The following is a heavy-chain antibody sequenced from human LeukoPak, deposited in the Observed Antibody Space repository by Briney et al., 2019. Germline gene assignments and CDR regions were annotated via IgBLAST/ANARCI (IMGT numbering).Heavy chain of an antibody. V-gene: IGHV1-46*01. J-gene: IGHJ4*02. CDR1: GYTFTSYY. CDR2: INPSGGST. Sequence: ASVKVSCKASGYTFTSYYMHWVRQAPAQGLEWMGIINPSGGSTSYAQKFQGRVTMTRDTSTSTVYMELSSLRSEDTAVYYCARDKWRDGYPVLPDYWGQGTLVTVSS. D-gene: IGHD5-24*01. CDR3: ARDKWRDGYPVLPDY.